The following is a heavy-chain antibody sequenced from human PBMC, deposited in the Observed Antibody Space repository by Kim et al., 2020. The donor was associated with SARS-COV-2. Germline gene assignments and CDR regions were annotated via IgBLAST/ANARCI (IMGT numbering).Heavy chain of an antibody. Sequence: GTTNYNPSLNSRVTRSVDTSKNQFSLKLSSVTAADTAIYYCARGAEWTVDWGQGTLVTVSS. CDR2: GTT. J-gene: IGHJ4*02. D-gene: IGHD6-19*01. CDR3: ARGAEWTVD. V-gene: IGHV4-59*09.